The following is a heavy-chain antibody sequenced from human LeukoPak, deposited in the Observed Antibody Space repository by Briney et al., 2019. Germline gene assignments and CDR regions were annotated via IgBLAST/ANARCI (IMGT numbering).Heavy chain of an antibody. CDR3: AKDLNWNYWYGMDV. CDR1: GFTFSSYA. CDR2: ISGSGGST. D-gene: IGHD1-1*01. V-gene: IGHV3-23*01. J-gene: IGHJ6*02. Sequence: PGGSLRLSCAASGFTFSSYAMSLVRQAPGKGLEWVSAISGSGGSTYYADSVKGRFTISRDNSKNTLYLQMNSLRAEDTAVYYCAKDLNWNYWYGMDVWGQGTTVTVSS.